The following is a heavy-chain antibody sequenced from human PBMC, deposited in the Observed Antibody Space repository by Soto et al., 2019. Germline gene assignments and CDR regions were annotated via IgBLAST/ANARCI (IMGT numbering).Heavy chain of an antibody. V-gene: IGHV1-46*01. J-gene: IGHJ4*02. Sequence: ASVKVSCKASGYTFTSYYMHWVRQAPGQGLEWMGIINPSGGSTSYAQKFQGRVTMTRDTSTSTVYMELSSLRSEDTAVYYCARGSRVVVPAIPTLLYYWGQGTLVTVSS. CDR2: INPSGGST. D-gene: IGHD2-21*02. CDR1: GYTFTSYY. CDR3: ARGSRVVVPAIPTLLYY.